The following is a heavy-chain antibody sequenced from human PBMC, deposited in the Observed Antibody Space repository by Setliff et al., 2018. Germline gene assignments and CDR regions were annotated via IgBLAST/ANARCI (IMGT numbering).Heavy chain of an antibody. CDR1: GFTFSSYA. CDR3: VRDRWKVMVNKGDDAFDL. Sequence: GGSLRLSCAASGFTFSSYAITWVRQAPGKGLEWVSMISGSAQTTYYADSVKGRFTISRDNSKNTVYLDVNSLRGEDTAVYYCVRDRWKVMVNKGDDAFDLWGQGTMVTVSS. J-gene: IGHJ3*01. D-gene: IGHD5-18*01. CDR2: ISGSAQTT. V-gene: IGHV3-23*01.